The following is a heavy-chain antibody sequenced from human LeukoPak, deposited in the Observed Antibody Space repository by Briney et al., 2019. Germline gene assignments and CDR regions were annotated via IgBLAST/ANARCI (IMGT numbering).Heavy chain of an antibody. D-gene: IGHD3-16*01. CDR3: ARHGLYQDYGY. Sequence: SETLSLTCTVSGASVSSSSSFWAWIRQPPGKGLEWIGNVYYSGSTHYNPSLKSRVTISLDMSKNQVSLRLTSVTAADTAIYYCARHGLYQDYGYWGQGILVTVSS. CDR2: VYYSGST. V-gene: IGHV4-39*01. CDR1: GASVSSSSSF. J-gene: IGHJ4*02.